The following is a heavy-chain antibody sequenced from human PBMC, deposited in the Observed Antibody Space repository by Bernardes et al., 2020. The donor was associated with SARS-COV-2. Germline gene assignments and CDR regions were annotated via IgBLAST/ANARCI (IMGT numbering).Heavy chain of an antibody. CDR3: ASTPVTMILVVITYYYFDL. CDR2: IYSGGIT. CDR1: GDSVSSSSYF. J-gene: IGHJ2*01. D-gene: IGHD3-22*01. Sequence: SETLSLTCTVSGDSVSSSSYFWGWIRQPPGKGLEWIGSIYSGGITYYNPSLKCRATISVDTSKNQFSLQLTSVTAADTAMYYCASTPVTMILVVITYYYFDLWGRGTLVTVSS. V-gene: IGHV4-39*01.